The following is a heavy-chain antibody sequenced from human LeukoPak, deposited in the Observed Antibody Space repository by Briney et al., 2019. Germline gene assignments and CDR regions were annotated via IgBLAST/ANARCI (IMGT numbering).Heavy chain of an antibody. CDR1: GGSISSYY. CDR2: IYYSGST. J-gene: IGHJ6*02. V-gene: IGHV4-59*01. D-gene: IGHD2-2*01. CDR3: ARCVPPNYYGMDV. Sequence: SETLSLTCTVSGGSISSYYWSWIRQPPGKGLEWIGYIYYSGSTNYNPSLKSRVTISVDTSKNQFSLKLSSVTAADTVVYYCARCVPPNYYGMDVWGQGTTVTVSS.